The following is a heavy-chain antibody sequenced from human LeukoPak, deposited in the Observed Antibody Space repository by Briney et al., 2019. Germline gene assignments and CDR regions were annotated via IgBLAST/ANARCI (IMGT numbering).Heavy chain of an antibody. D-gene: IGHD3-3*01. Sequence: PSETLSLTCTVSGGSISSSSYYWGWIRQPPGKGLEWIGSICYSGSTYYNPSLKSRVTISVDTSKNQFSLKLSSVTAADTAVYYCARVITIFGVVILMYFDYWGQGTLVTVSS. CDR1: GGSISSSSYY. CDR3: ARVITIFGVVILMYFDY. CDR2: ICYSGST. J-gene: IGHJ4*02. V-gene: IGHV4-39*01.